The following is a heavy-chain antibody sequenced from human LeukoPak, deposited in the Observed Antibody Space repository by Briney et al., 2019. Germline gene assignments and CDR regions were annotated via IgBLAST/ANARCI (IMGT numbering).Heavy chain of an antibody. CDR2: IYYSGST. CDR3: ARDLSTVTFKWFDP. J-gene: IGHJ5*02. V-gene: IGHV4-34*01. D-gene: IGHD4-17*01. CDR1: GGSFSGYY. Sequence: SETLSLTCAVYGGSFSGYYWGWIRQPPGKGLEWIGSIYYSGSTYYNPSLKGRVTISVDTSKNQFSLKLSSVTAADTAVYYCARDLSTVTFKWFDPWGQGTLVTVSS.